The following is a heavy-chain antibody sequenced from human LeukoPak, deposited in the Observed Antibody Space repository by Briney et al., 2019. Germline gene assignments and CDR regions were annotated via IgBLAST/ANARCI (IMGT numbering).Heavy chain of an antibody. V-gene: IGHV1-18*01. CDR1: GYTFTSYG. CDR3: ARAHASLWFGGPNWFDP. J-gene: IGHJ5*02. CDR2: ISAYNGNT. Sequence: ASVKVSCKASGYTFTSYGISWVRQAPGQGLEWMGWISAYNGNTNYAQKLQGRVTMTTDTSTSTAYMELRSLRSDDTAVYYCARAHASLWFGGPNWFDPWGQGTLATVSS. D-gene: IGHD3-10*01.